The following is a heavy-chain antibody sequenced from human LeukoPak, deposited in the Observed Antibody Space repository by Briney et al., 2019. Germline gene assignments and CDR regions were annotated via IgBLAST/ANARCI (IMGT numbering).Heavy chain of an antibody. CDR1: GFTFSGSA. Sequence: GGSLRLSCAASGFTFSGSAMHWVRQASGKGLEWVGRIRSKADSYATAYAASVKGRFAISRDDSKNTAYLQMNSLKTEDTAVYYCTRHSAYGSGSYHSYWGQGTLVTVSS. V-gene: IGHV3-73*01. D-gene: IGHD3-10*01. CDR3: TRHSAYGSGSYHSY. CDR2: IRSKADSYAT. J-gene: IGHJ4*02.